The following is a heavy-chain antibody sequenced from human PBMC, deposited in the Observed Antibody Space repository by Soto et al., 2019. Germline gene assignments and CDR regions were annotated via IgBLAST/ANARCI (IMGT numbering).Heavy chain of an antibody. V-gene: IGHV1-69*04. CDR3: ARDLEGTVTGRGAFGI. J-gene: IGHJ3*02. D-gene: IGHD6-19*01. CDR1: GGTFSSYT. Sequence: ASVKVSCKASGGTFSSYTISWVRQAPGQGLEWMGRINPILGIAGYAQKFQGRVTMTRNTSTSTAYMELSSLRSEDTAVYYCARDLEGTVTGRGAFGIWGRGTLVTVSS. CDR2: INPILGIA.